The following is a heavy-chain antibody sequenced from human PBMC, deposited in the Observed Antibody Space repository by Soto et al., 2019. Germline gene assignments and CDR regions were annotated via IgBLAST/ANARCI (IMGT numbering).Heavy chain of an antibody. V-gene: IGHV3-30*18. D-gene: IGHD6-19*01. Sequence: GSLRLSCAASGFTFTNYGMHWVRQAPGKGLEWVAAISYDGSDKYYADSVKGRFTISRDNSKNTLYLLINSLRGDDTAVYYCAKVGGRGTSGWYGPYYYYYMDVWGKGTTVTVSS. J-gene: IGHJ6*03. CDR3: AKVGGRGTSGWYGPYYYYYMDV. CDR2: ISYDGSDK. CDR1: GFTFTNYG.